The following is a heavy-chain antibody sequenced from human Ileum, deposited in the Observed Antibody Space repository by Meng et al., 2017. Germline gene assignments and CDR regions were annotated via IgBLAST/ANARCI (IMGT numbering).Heavy chain of an antibody. CDR1: GFTFSSSW. Sequence: GESLKISYAASGFTFSSSWMAWVRQTPGKGLEWVANIKEDGSVKNHVDSVKGRFTVSRDNAENSLYLQMTSLRVEDTAIYYCARDPNFSAFDIWGQGTMVTVSS. CDR3: ARDPNFSAFDI. D-gene: IGHD2/OR15-2a*01. J-gene: IGHJ3*02. V-gene: IGHV3-7*01. CDR2: IKEDGSVK.